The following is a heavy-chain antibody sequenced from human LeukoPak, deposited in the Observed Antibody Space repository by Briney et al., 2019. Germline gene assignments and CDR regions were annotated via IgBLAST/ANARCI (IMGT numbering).Heavy chain of an antibody. Sequence: PSETLSLTCTVSGGSISSYYWSWIRQSPGKGLECIGYISDSGSTNYNPSLKSRVTISVDTSKNQFSLRLNSVTAADTAVYYCARVLEDLVVVVTSPFGVVFDIRGRGTMVTVSS. CDR2: ISDSGST. V-gene: IGHV4-59*01. D-gene: IGHD2-15*01. J-gene: IGHJ3*02. CDR1: GGSISSYY. CDR3: ARVLEDLVVVVTSPFGVVFDI.